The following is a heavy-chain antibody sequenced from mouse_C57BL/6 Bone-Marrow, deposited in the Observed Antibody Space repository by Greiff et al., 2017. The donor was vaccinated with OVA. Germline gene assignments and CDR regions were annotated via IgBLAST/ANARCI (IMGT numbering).Heavy chain of an antibody. J-gene: IGHJ2*01. CDR2: INPYNGGT. V-gene: IGHV1-19*01. Sequence: VQLKQSGPVLVKPGASVKMSCKASGYTFTDYYMNWVKQSHGKSLEWIGVINPYNGGTSYNQKFKGKATLTVDKSSSTAYMELNSLTSEDSAVYYCARWYGSYFDYGGQGTTLTVSS. CDR1: GYTFTDYY. CDR3: ARWYGSYFDY. D-gene: IGHD2-14*01.